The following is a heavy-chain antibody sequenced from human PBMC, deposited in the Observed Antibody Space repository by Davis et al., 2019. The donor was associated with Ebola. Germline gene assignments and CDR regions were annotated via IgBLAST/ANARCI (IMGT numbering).Heavy chain of an antibody. Sequence: ASVKVSCKASGYTFTNYHIHWVRQAPGQGLEWMGRINPNTGDTNYAQNFQGRVSMSRDPSIGTAYMEVRGLRSDDTAVYYCARQRCGEDCFHKWFDPWGQGTLVTVSS. CDR2: INPNTGDT. V-gene: IGHV1-2*06. CDR3: ARQRCGEDCFHKWFDP. J-gene: IGHJ5*02. D-gene: IGHD2-21*02. CDR1: GYTFTNYH.